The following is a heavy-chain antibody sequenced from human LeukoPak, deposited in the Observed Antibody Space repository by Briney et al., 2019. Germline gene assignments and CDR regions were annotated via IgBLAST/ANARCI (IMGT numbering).Heavy chain of an antibody. Sequence: GGSLRLSCAASGFTFSNYGMSWVRQAPGKGLEWVANIKQDGSEKYYVDSVKGRFTISRDNAKNSLYLQMNSLRAEDTAVYYCARDMDTGYCSGGSCYLFDYWGQGTLVTVSS. CDR2: IKQDGSEK. J-gene: IGHJ4*02. CDR1: GFTFSNYG. D-gene: IGHD2-15*01. V-gene: IGHV3-7*01. CDR3: ARDMDTGYCSGGSCYLFDY.